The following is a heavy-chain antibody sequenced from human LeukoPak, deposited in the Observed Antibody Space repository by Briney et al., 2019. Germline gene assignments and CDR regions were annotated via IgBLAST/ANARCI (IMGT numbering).Heavy chain of an antibody. V-gene: IGHV1-2*02. CDR2: INPNSGGT. CDR3: ARGFKLRFLEWLFTY. D-gene: IGHD3-3*01. J-gene: IGHJ4*02. Sequence: GASVEVSCKASGYTFTAYYMHWVRQAPGQGLEWMGWINPNSGGTNYAQKFQGRVTMTRDTSISTAYMELSRLRSDDTAVYYCARGFKLRFLEWLFTYWGQGTLVTVSS. CDR1: GYTFTAYY.